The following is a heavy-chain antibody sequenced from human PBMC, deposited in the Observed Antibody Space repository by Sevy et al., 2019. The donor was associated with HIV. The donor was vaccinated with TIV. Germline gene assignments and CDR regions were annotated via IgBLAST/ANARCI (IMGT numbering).Heavy chain of an antibody. Sequence: SETLSLTCTGSGGSISSYYWSWIRQPPGKGLEWIGYIYYSGSTNYNPSLKSRVTISVDTSKNQFSLKLSSVTAADTAVYYCARDLPSYDFWSGSFYYYMDVWGKGTTVTVSS. V-gene: IGHV4-59*01. CDR2: IYYSGST. CDR3: ARDLPSYDFWSGSFYYYMDV. D-gene: IGHD3-3*01. CDR1: GGSISSYY. J-gene: IGHJ6*03.